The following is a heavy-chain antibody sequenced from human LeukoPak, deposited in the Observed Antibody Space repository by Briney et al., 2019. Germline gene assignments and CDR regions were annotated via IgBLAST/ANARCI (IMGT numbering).Heavy chain of an antibody. J-gene: IGHJ4*02. CDR1: GYTFTGYY. V-gene: IGHV1-2*02. CDR3: ASAPAWIQLWLYY. D-gene: IGHD5-18*01. CDR2: INPNSGGT. Sequence: ASVKVSCKASGYTFTGYYMHWVRQAPGQGLEWMGWINPNSGGTNYAQKFQGRVTMTRDTSISTAYTELSRLRSDDTAVYYCASAPAWIQLWLYYWGQGTLVTVSS.